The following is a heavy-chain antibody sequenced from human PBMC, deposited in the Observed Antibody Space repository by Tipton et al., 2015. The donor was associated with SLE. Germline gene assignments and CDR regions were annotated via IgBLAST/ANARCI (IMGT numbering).Heavy chain of an antibody. D-gene: IGHD1-26*01. CDR2: ISYDGSNK. V-gene: IGHV3-30-3*01. CDR1: GFTFRSYA. J-gene: IGHJ6*02. CDR3: ARVGATHSFYYGMDV. Sequence: SLRLSCAASGFTFRSYAMSWVRQAPGKGLEWVAVISYDGSNKYYADSVKGRFTISRDNSKNTLYLQMNSLRAEDTAVYYCARVGATHSFYYGMDVWGQGTTVTVSS.